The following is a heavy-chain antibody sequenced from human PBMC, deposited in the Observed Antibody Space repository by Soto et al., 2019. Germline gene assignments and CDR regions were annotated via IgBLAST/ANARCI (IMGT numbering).Heavy chain of an antibody. Sequence: QLQLQESGPGLVKPSETLSLTCTVSGGSISSSSYYWGWIRQPPGKGLEWIGSIYYSGSTYYNPSLKSRVTISVDTSKNQFSLKLSSVTAADTAVYYCARRGGDFWSGYYNWFDPWGQGTLVTVSS. V-gene: IGHV4-39*01. D-gene: IGHD3-3*01. J-gene: IGHJ5*02. CDR3: ARRGGDFWSGYYNWFDP. CDR1: GGSISSSSYY. CDR2: IYYSGST.